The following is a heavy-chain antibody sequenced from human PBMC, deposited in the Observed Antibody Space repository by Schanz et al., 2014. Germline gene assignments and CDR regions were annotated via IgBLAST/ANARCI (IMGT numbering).Heavy chain of an antibody. CDR2: ITNKPNNYNT. V-gene: IGHV3-72*01. CDR1: GFTFSDHY. CDR3: VRRDVHDY. Sequence: EVQLVESGGGMVQPGGSLRLSCAASGFTFSDHYMYWVRQAPGKGLEWVGRITNKPNNYNTEYAASVKGRFTISRDDSRNSLYLQMSSLKTEDTAVYSCVRRDVHDYWGQGTLVTVSS. D-gene: IGHD3-16*01. J-gene: IGHJ4*02.